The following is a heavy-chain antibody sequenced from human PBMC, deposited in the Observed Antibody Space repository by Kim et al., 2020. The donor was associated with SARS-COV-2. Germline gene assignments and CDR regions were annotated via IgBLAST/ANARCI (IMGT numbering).Heavy chain of an antibody. J-gene: IGHJ3*02. CDR3: ARDGYYGSGSYGENDAFDI. D-gene: IGHD3-10*01. V-gene: IGHV3-33*01. CDR2: IWYDGSNK. CDR1: GFTFSSYG. Sequence: GGSLRLSCAASGFTFSSYGMHWVRQAPGKGLEWVAVIWYDGSNKYYADSVKGRFTISRDNSKNTLYLQMNSLRAEDTAVYYCARDGYYGSGSYGENDAFDIWGRGTMVTVSS.